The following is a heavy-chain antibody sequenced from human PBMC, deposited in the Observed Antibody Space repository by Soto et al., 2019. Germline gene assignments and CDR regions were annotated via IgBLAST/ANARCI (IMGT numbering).Heavy chain of an antibody. CDR2: IIPIFGTA. CDR3: ARGRSDGTGDYYLRSGFDP. CDR1: GGTFSSYA. D-gene: IGHD4-17*01. V-gene: IGHV1-69*13. J-gene: IGHJ5*02. Sequence: GASVKVSCKASGGTFSSYAISWVRQAPGQGLEWMGGIIPIFGTANYAQKFQGRVTITADESTSTAYMELSSLRSEDTAVYYCARGRSDGTGDYYLRSGFDPWGQGTLVTVSS.